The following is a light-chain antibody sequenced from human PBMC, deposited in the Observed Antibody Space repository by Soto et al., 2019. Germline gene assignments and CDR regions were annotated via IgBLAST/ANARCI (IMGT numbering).Light chain of an antibody. J-gene: IGKJ1*01. Sequence: ETVMTQSPGTLSVSPWERATLSCRASQSVGNNVAWYQQKAGQAPRLLIHGAVTRATGIPARFSGSGSGTEFTLTISSLQSEDFAVYYCQQHDSWPRTFGQGTKVDIK. CDR2: GAV. CDR3: QQHDSWPRT. CDR1: QSVGNN. V-gene: IGKV3-15*01.